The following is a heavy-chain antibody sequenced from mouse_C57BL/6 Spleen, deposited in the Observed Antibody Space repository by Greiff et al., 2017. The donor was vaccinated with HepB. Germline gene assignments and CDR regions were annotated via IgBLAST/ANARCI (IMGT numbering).Heavy chain of an antibody. V-gene: IGHV1-22*01. CDR2: INPNNGGT. CDR1: GYTFTDYN. Sequence: EVQLQQSGPELVKPGASVKMSCKASGYTFTDYNMHWVKQSHGKSLEWIGYINPNNGGTSYNQKFKGMATLTVNKSSSTAYMELRSLTSEDSAVYYCARGDHYPHSPYAMDYWGQGTSVTVSS. D-gene: IGHD5-5*01. CDR3: ARGDHYPHSPYAMDY. J-gene: IGHJ4*01.